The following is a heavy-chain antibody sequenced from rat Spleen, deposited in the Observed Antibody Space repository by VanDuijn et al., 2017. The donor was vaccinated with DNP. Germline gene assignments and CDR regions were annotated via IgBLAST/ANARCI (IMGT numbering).Heavy chain of an antibody. V-gene: IGHV5-22*01. CDR3: ARHVLPLRVWDY. CDR2: IRFDGAIT. CDR1: GFTFSDYY. Sequence: EVQLVESGGGLVQPGRSLKLSCAASGFTFSDYYMAWVRQAPTKGLEWVAYIRFDGAITYYGDSVKGRFTNSRDNAKSTLFLQMNSLRSEDMATYYCARHVLPLRVWDYWGQGVMVTVSS. J-gene: IGHJ2*01. D-gene: IGHD4-1*01.